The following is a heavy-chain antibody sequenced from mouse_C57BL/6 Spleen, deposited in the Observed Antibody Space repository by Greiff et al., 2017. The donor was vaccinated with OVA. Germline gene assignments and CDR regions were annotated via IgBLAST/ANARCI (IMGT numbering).Heavy chain of an antibody. CDR1: GFNIKDYY. V-gene: IGHV14-2*01. CDR2: IAPEDGET. Sequence: VQLQQSGAELVKPGASVKLSCTASGFNIKDYYMPWVQQRTEQGLEWIGRIAPEDGETKYAPKFQGKANITADTSSNPAYLQLSSLTSEDTAVYYCARHYGSSYEFAYWGQGTLVTVSA. CDR3: ARHYGSSYEFAY. D-gene: IGHD1-1*01. J-gene: IGHJ3*01.